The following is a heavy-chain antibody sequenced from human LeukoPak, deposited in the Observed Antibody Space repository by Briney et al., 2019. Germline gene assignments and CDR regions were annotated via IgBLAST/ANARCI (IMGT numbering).Heavy chain of an antibody. Sequence: XQAPGXXXXWVSSISSSSSYIYYADSVKGRFTISRDNAKNSLYLQMNSLRAEDTAVYYCARASIAVAGYHYFDYWGQGTLVTVSS. J-gene: IGHJ4*02. CDR3: ARASIAVAGYHYFDY. V-gene: IGHV3-21*01. D-gene: IGHD6-19*01. CDR2: ISSSSSYI.